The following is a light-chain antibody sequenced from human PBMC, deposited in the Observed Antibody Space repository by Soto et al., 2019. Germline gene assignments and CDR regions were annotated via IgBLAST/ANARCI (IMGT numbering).Light chain of an antibody. CDR2: DAS. Sequence: EIVLTQSPATLSLSPGERATLSCRASQSVSSYLAWYQQKPGQAPRLLIYDASNRATGIPARFSGSGSGTDFTLTISSLEPEDFAVSYCQQRSTLFGQGTRLEIK. CDR3: QQRSTL. CDR1: QSVSSY. J-gene: IGKJ5*01. V-gene: IGKV3-11*01.